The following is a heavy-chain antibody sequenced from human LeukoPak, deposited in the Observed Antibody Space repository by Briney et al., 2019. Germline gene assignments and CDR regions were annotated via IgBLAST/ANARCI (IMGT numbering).Heavy chain of an antibody. Sequence: GGSLRLSCSASGFTFSIYVMHWVRQAPGKGLEDFSAISSNGGSTYYADSVKGRFTISRDNSKNTLFLQMSSLRAEDTAVYYCVKDDRYYYDRSGYPSWGQGTLVTVSS. D-gene: IGHD3-22*01. CDR1: GFTFSIYV. CDR3: VKDDRYYYDRSGYPS. CDR2: ISSNGGST. J-gene: IGHJ4*02. V-gene: IGHV3-64D*09.